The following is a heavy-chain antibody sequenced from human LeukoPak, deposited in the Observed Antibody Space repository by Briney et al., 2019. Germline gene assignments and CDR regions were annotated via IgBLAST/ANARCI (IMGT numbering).Heavy chain of an antibody. Sequence: GGSLRLSCAASGFTFSSYAMSWARQAPAKGLEWVSAISGSGGSTYYADSVKGRFTISRDNSKNTLYLQMNSLRAEDTAVYYCAKGPFSSIAARPGWFDPWGQGTLVTVSS. J-gene: IGHJ5*02. CDR2: ISGSGGST. CDR1: GFTFSSYA. D-gene: IGHD6-6*01. CDR3: AKGPFSSIAARPGWFDP. V-gene: IGHV3-23*01.